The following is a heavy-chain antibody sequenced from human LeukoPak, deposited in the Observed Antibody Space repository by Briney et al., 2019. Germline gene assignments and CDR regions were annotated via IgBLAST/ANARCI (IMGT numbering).Heavy chain of an antibody. Sequence: GGSLRLSCAASGFTFGSHGMPWVRQTPGKGLEWVAVIWYDGSYKYYADSVKGRFTISRGNSKNTLYLQMNSLRAEDTAVYYCATRGSDYWGQGTLVTVSS. D-gene: IGHD3-16*01. V-gene: IGHV3-33*03. CDR3: ATRGSDY. CDR2: IWYDGSYK. CDR1: GFTFGSHG. J-gene: IGHJ4*02.